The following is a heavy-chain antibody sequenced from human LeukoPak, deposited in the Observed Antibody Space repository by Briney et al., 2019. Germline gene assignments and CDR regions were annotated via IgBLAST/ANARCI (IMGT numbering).Heavy chain of an antibody. V-gene: IGHV3-48*01. D-gene: IGHD2-21*02. CDR1: GFTFSSYN. CDR3: AREGVTSINFDY. CDR2: ISSNSSTI. Sequence: PGGSLRLSCAASGFTFSSYNMTWVRQAPGKGLEWVSYISSNSSTIYYADSVKGRFTISRDNAKNSLYLQMNSLRAEDTAVYYCAREGVTSINFDYWGQGTLVTVSS. J-gene: IGHJ4*02.